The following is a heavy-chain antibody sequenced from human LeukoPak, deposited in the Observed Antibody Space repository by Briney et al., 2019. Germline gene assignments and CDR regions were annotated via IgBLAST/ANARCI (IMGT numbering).Heavy chain of an antibody. CDR2: IKQDGSEK. V-gene: IGHV3-7*01. CDR3: ARVCCSGGSCSTGCFDY. J-gene: IGHJ4*02. Sequence: GGSLRLSCAASGFTFSSYWMSWVRQAPGKGLEWVANIKQDGSEKYYVDSVKGRFTISRDNAKNSLYLQMNSLRAEDTAVYYCARVCCSGGSCSTGCFDYWGQGTLVTVSS. CDR1: GFTFSSYW. D-gene: IGHD2-15*01.